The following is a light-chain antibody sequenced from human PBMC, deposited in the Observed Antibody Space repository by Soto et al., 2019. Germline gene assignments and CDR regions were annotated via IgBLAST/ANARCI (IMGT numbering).Light chain of an antibody. CDR2: DAP. CDR1: QSISSW. CDR3: QQYNSYSGNT. V-gene: IGKV1-5*01. J-gene: IGKJ2*01. Sequence: DIQMTQSPSTLSASVGDRVTITCRASQSISSWLAWYQQKPGKAPKLLIYDAPSLESGVPSRFSGSGSGTEFTLTISSLQPDDFATYYCQQYNSYSGNTFGQGTKLEIK.